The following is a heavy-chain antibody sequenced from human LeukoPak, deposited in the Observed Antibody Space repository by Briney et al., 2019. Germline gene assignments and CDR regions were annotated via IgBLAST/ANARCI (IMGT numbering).Heavy chain of an antibody. CDR3: ASGYYDFWSGYQYYFDY. CDR2: IYYSGST. D-gene: IGHD3-3*01. J-gene: IGHJ4*02. CDR1: GGSTSSSSYC. V-gene: IGHV4-39*01. Sequence: SETLSLTCTVSGGSTSSSSYCWGWIRQPPGKGLEWIGSIYYSGSTYYNPSLKSRVTISVDTSKNQFSLKLSSVTAADTAVYYCASGYYDFWSGYQYYFDYWGQGTLVTVSS.